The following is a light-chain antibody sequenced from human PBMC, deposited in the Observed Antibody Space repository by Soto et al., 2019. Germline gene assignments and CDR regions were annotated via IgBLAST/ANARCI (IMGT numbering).Light chain of an antibody. Sequence: EIVMTQSPATLSVSPGERATLSCRASQSVSSNLAWYQQKPGQAPRALIYDASNRATGIPARFSGSGSGTDFTLTISSLEPEDFAVYYCQQRYNAPWTFGQGTKVEIK. J-gene: IGKJ1*01. CDR3: QQRYNAPWT. V-gene: IGKV3-11*01. CDR1: QSVSSN. CDR2: DAS.